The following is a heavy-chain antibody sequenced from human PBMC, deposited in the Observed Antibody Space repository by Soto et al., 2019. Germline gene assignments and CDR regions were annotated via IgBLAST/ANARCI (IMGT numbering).Heavy chain of an antibody. Sequence: EVQLVESGGGLVKPGGSLRLSCAASGFSFSNFTMNWVRQAPGKGLEWVSSIDTGTTFMFYADSVTGRFTIARDHSKKSVYLQMTRLRAEDPAVSYCARETGSYSWNDGLMDVWGQGTTVNVSS. V-gene: IGHV3-21*01. CDR3: ARETGSYSWNDGLMDV. J-gene: IGHJ6*02. CDR1: GFSFSNFT. CDR2: IDTGTTFM. D-gene: IGHD1-20*01.